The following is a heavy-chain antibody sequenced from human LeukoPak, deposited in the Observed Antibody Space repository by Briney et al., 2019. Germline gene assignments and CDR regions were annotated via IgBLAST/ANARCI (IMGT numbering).Heavy chain of an antibody. CDR2: IYYTGST. CDR1: GGSISGYY. J-gene: IGHJ5*02. D-gene: IGHD4-17*01. CDR3: VRSKSGTYGWFDP. V-gene: IGHV4-59*01. Sequence: SETLSLTCTVSGGSISGYYWSWIRQPPGKGLEWIGHIYYTGSTNYNPSLKSRVTISVDTSKNQFSLKVSSVTAADTAVYYCVRSKSGTYGWFDPWGQGTLVTVSS.